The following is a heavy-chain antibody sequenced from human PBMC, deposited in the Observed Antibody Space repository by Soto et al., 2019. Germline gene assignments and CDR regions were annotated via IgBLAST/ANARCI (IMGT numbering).Heavy chain of an antibody. CDR2: INPNSGGT. D-gene: IGHD2-2*01. J-gene: IGHJ6*03. Sequence: GASVKVSCKASGYTFTGYYMHWVRQAPGQGLEWMGWINPNSGGTNYAQKFQGWVTMTRDTSISTAYMELSRLRSDDTAVYYCARRASFCSGTSCYAPPGSYMDVGGKGTRVPVSS. CDR3: ARRASFCSGTSCYAPPGSYMDV. CDR1: GYTFTGYY. V-gene: IGHV1-2*04.